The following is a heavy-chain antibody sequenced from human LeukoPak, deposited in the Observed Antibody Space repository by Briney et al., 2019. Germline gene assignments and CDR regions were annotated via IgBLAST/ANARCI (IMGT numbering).Heavy chain of an antibody. CDR1: GYTFTGYY. CDR2: INPNSGGT. V-gene: IGHV1-2*02. CDR3: ARDTPRRSGSFDP. D-gene: IGHD3-10*01. J-gene: IGHJ5*02. Sequence: ASVKVSCKASGYTFTGYYMHWVRQAPGQGLEWMGWINPNSGGTNYAQKFQGRVTMTRDTSISTAYMELSRLRSDDTAVYYCARDTPRRSGSFDPWGQGTLVTVSS.